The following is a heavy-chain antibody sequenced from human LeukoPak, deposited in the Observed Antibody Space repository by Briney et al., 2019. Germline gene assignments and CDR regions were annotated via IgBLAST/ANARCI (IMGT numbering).Heavy chain of an antibody. D-gene: IGHD5-18*01. CDR1: GGSISIYY. V-gene: IGHV4-4*07. J-gene: IGHJ3*02. Sequence: SETLSLTCTVSGGSISIYYWSWIRQPAGKGLEWIGRIYTSGSTNYNPSLKSRVTISVDTSKNQFSLKLSSVTAADTAVYYCARDFVGYSYDLDAFDIWGQGTMVTVSS. CDR3: ARDFVGYSYDLDAFDI. CDR2: IYTSGST.